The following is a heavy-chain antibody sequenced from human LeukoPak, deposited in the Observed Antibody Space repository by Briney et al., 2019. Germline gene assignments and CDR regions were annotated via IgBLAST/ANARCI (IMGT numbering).Heavy chain of an antibody. D-gene: IGHD6-13*01. CDR1: GFTFSSYA. Sequence: PGGSLRLSCAASGFTFSSYAMHWVRQAPGKGLEWVAVISYDGSNKYYADSVKGRFTISRDNSKNTLYLQMNSLRAEDTAAYYCAKIPGYSSIMPPDYWGQGTLVTVSS. CDR3: AKIPGYSSIMPPDY. CDR2: ISYDGSNK. V-gene: IGHV3-30*04. J-gene: IGHJ4*02.